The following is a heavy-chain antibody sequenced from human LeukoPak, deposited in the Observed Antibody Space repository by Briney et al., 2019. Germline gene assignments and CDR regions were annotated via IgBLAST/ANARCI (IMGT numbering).Heavy chain of an antibody. CDR3: ARQGGYGDSTHLDY. CDR1: RGSIRSHY. D-gene: IGHD4-17*01. V-gene: IGHV4-59*11. Sequence: PSETLSLTCTVSRGSIRSHYWSWIRQPPGRGLEWIGYVYYNGSTNYNSSLKSRVTISVDTSTNHFSLKLRSVTAADTAVYYCARQGGYGDSTHLDYWGRGTLVTVSS. CDR2: VYYNGST. J-gene: IGHJ4*02.